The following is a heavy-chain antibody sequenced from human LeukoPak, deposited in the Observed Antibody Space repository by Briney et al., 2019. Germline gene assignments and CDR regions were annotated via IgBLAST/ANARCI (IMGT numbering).Heavy chain of an antibody. CDR2: IIPIFGTA. CDR3: ARVGYDSSGYPQFFDY. Sequence: SVKVSCKASGGTFSSYAISWVRQAPGQGLERMGRIIPIFGTANYAQKFQGRVTITADKSTSTAYMELSSLRSEDTAVYYCARVGYDSSGYPQFFDYWGQGTLVTVSS. J-gene: IGHJ4*02. D-gene: IGHD3-22*01. V-gene: IGHV1-69*06. CDR1: GGTFSSYA.